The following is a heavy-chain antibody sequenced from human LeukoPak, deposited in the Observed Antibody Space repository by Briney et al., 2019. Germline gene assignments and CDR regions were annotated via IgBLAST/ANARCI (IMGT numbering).Heavy chain of an antibody. V-gene: IGHV3-30*18. CDR3: AKGMVTVVTPPDP. D-gene: IGHD4-23*01. J-gene: IGHJ5*02. CDR2: ISYDGSNK. CDR1: GFTFSSYG. Sequence: GGSLRLSCAASGFTFSSYGMHWVRQATGKGLEWVAVISYDGSNKYYADSVKGRFTISRDNSKNTLYLQMNSLRAEDTAVYYCAKGMVTVVTPPDPWGQGTLVTVSS.